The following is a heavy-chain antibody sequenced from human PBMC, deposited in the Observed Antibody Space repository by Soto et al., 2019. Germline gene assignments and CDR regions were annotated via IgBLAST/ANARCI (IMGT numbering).Heavy chain of an antibody. D-gene: IGHD1-7*01. CDR3: AKDRNYPRDYFHY. J-gene: IGHJ4*02. V-gene: IGHV3-23*01. CDR1: GFTFSSYG. Sequence: PGGSLRLSCAASGFTFSSYGLSWVRQAPGKGLEWVSAISANGQGIYYADSVRGRFTISRDNSKNTIFLHMDSLRAEDTAVYYCAKDRNYPRDYFHYWGQGTLVTVSS. CDR2: ISANGQGI.